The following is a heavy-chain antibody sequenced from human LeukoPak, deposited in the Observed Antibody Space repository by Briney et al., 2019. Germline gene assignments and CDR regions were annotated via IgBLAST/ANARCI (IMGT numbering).Heavy chain of an antibody. CDR2: ISYDGSNK. Sequence: PGRSLRLSCAASGFTFSSYATHWVRQAPGKGLEWVAVISYDGSNKYYADSVKGRFTISRDNSKNTLYLQMNSLRAEDTAVYYCARERNGYPMRGFFDYWGQGTLVTVSS. CDR1: GFTFSSYA. J-gene: IGHJ4*02. CDR3: ARERNGYPMRGFFDY. D-gene: IGHD5-24*01. V-gene: IGHV3-30-3*01.